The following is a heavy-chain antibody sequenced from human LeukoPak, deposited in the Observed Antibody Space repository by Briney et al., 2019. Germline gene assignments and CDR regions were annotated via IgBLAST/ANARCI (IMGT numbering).Heavy chain of an antibody. CDR2: INPNSGGT. V-gene: IGHV1-2*04. Sequence: ASVKVSCKASGYTFTVYYMHWVRRAPGQGLEWMGWINPNSGGTNYAQKFQGWVTMTRDTSISTAYMELSRLRSDDTAVYYCARGAIRYFDWLPSAEYFQHWGQGTLVTVSS. CDR1: GYTFTVYY. CDR3: ARGAIRYFDWLPSAEYFQH. D-gene: IGHD3-9*01. J-gene: IGHJ1*01.